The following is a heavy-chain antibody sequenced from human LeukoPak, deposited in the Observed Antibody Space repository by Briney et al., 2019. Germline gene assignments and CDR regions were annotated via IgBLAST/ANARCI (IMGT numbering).Heavy chain of an antibody. D-gene: IGHD2-2*01. CDR1: GYTFTSYG. CDR2: ISAYNGNT. J-gene: IGHJ6*02. V-gene: IGHV1-18*01. CDR3: ARDRVYCSSTSCRVKNYYYFGMDV. Sequence: ASVKVSCKASGYTFTSYGISWVRQAPGQGLEWMGWISAYNGNTNYAQKFQGRVTMTTDTSTSTAYMDLRSLRSDDTAVYYCARDRVYCSSTSCRVKNYYYFGMDVWGQGTTVTVSS.